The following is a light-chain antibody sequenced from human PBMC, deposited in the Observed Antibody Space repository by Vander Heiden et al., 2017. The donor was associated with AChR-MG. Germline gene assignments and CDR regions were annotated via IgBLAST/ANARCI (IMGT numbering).Light chain of an antibody. CDR1: QSISSY. V-gene: IGKV1-39*01. Sequence: DIQITHSPSSLSASVGDSVTITCRSSQSISSYLNSYQQKTGKGTNILIYAESSLQSGVKSRLSGSGSGTDFTLTISGLELEDFANYYSQQSSSNPQNLGGGKKVEI. J-gene: IGKJ4*01. CDR2: AES. CDR3: QQSSSNPQN.